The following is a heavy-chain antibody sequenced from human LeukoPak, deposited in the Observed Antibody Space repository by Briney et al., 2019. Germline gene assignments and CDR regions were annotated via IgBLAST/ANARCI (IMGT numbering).Heavy chain of an antibody. CDR2: ISSSGSAM. CDR1: AFTFSDYY. D-gene: IGHD3-10*01. V-gene: IGHV3-11*01. Sequence: PGGSLKLSCAASAFTFSDYYMSWIRQAPGKGLEWVSYISSSGSAMYYADSVKGRFTISRDNSKTSLYLQMNSLRAEDTAVYYCARVPDYGSGRPSPAYYYGMDVWGQGTTVTASS. J-gene: IGHJ6*02. CDR3: ARVPDYGSGRPSPAYYYGMDV.